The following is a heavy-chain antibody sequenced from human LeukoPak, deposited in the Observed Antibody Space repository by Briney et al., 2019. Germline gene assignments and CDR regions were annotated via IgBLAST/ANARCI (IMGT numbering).Heavy chain of an antibody. D-gene: IGHD1-26*01. CDR2: IYYSGST. Sequence: SETLSLTCTVSGGSISSYYWSWIRQPPGKGLEWIGYIYYSGSTNYNPSLKSRVTISVDMSKNQFSLKLSSVTAADTAVYYCARDRRSGSYYFYSGFDFWGQGTLVTVSS. V-gene: IGHV4-59*01. CDR1: GGSISSYY. CDR3: ARDRRSGSYYFYSGFDF. J-gene: IGHJ4*02.